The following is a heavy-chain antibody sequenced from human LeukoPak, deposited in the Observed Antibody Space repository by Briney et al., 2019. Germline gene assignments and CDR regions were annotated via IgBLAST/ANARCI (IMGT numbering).Heavy chain of an antibody. CDR2: ISSSSSYI. D-gene: IGHD4-23*01. Sequence: GGSLRLSCATSGFTFSSYSMNWVRQAPGKGLEWVSSISSSSSYIYYADSVKGRFTISRDNAKNSLYLQMNSLRAEDTAVYYCASHTNYGGNPGDYWGQGTLVTVSS. J-gene: IGHJ4*02. CDR3: ASHTNYGGNPGDY. V-gene: IGHV3-21*01. CDR1: GFTFSSYS.